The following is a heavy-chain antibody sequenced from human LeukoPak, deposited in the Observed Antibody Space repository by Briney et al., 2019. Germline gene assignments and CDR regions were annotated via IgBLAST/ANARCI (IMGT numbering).Heavy chain of an antibody. CDR2: ISAGDSDT. J-gene: IGHJ4*02. CDR3: ARPQHGDYFDY. D-gene: IGHD4-17*01. CDR1: GYSFTSYW. Sequence: GASLKISCKGSGYSFTSYWIGWVRPMGGKVLEWMGIISAGDSDTRYSPSVQGQVTISADKSISTAYLQWSSLKASDTAMYYCARPQHGDYFDYWGQGTLVTASS. V-gene: IGHV5-51*01.